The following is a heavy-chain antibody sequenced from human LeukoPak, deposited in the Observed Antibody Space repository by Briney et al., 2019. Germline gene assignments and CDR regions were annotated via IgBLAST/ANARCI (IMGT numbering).Heavy chain of an antibody. Sequence: SETLSLTCTVSGGSISSGGYYWSWIRQPPGKGLEWIGYIYHSGSTYYNPSLKSRVTISVDRSKNQFSLKLSSVTAADTAVYYCARQTLEVVIAMGPDAFDIWGQGTMVTVSS. CDR1: GGSISSGGYY. CDR2: IYHSGST. J-gene: IGHJ3*02. CDR3: ARQTLEVVIAMGPDAFDI. D-gene: IGHD2-21*01. V-gene: IGHV4-30-2*01.